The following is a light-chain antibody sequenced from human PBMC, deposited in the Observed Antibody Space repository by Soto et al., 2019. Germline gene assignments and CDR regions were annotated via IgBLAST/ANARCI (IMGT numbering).Light chain of an antibody. CDR2: LGS. CDR1: QSLLHSNGYNY. V-gene: IGKV2-28*01. CDR3: MQALQTPVT. Sequence: DIVMTQSPLSLPVTPGEPASISCRSSQSLLHSNGYNYLDWYLQKPGQSPQLLIYLGSNRASGVPDRFSGSGSGTDFTLKISRVEAEDVGFYYCMQALQTPVTFGPRTKVDIK. J-gene: IGKJ3*01.